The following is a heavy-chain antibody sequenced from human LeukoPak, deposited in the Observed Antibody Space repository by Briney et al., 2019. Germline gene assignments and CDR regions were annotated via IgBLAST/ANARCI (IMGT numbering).Heavy chain of an antibody. D-gene: IGHD3-22*01. J-gene: IGHJ3*02. CDR2: ISYDGSNK. V-gene: IGHV3-30-3*01. CDR3: ARDRDYYDSSGAFDI. Sequence: GGSLRLSCAASGFTFSSYAMHWVRQAPGKGLEWVAVISYDGSNKYYADSVKGRFTFSRDNSKNTLYLQMNSLRAEDTAVYYCARDRDYYDSSGAFDIWGQGTMVTVSS. CDR1: GFTFSSYA.